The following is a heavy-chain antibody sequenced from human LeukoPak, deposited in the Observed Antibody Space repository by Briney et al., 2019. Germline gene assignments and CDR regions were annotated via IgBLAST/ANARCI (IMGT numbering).Heavy chain of an antibody. J-gene: IGHJ4*02. Sequence: SVKVSCKASGFTFTSSAVQWVRQASGQRLEWIGWIVVGSGNTNYAQKFQERVTITRDMSTSTAYMELSSLRSEDTAVYYCAAVGRDWLKVDYWGQGTLVTVSS. CDR3: AAVGRDWLKVDY. V-gene: IGHV1-58*01. CDR1: GFTFTSSA. D-gene: IGHD3-9*01. CDR2: IVVGSGNT.